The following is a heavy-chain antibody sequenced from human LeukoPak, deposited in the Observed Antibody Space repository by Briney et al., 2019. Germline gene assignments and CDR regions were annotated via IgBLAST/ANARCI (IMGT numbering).Heavy chain of an antibody. CDR3: AKEGVEMATIRGYYFDY. V-gene: IGHV3-30*18. CDR2: ISYDGSNK. D-gene: IGHD5-24*01. Sequence: GRSLRLSCAASGFTFSSYGIHWVRQAPGKGLEWVAVISYDGSNKYYADSVKGRFTISRDNSKNTLYLQMNSLRAEDTAVYYCAKEGVEMATIRGYYFDYWGQGTLVTVSS. J-gene: IGHJ4*02. CDR1: GFTFSSYG.